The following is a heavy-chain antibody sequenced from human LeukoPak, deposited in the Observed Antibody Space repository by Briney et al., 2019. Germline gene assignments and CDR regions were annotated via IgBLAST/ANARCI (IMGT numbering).Heavy chain of an antibody. V-gene: IGHV4-30-4*01. J-gene: IGHJ4*02. CDR1: GGSISSGDYY. CDR2: IYYSGST. CDR3: ARGRDYYDSSGSIDY. Sequence: SQTLSLTCTVSGGSISSGDYYWSWIRQPPGKGLEWIGYIYYSGSTYYNPSLKSRVTISVDTSKNQFSLKLSSVTAADTAVYYCARGRDYYDSSGSIDYWGQGTLATVSS. D-gene: IGHD3-22*01.